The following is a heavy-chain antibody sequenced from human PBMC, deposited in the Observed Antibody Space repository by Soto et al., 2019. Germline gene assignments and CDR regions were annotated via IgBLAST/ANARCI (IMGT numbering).Heavy chain of an antibody. J-gene: IGHJ6*02. D-gene: IGHD6-19*01. V-gene: IGHV1-8*01. CDR3: ARVRWARRNSGRYWGSSLNYYYGMDV. CDR2: MNPNSGNT. Sequence: ASVKVSCKASGYTFTSYDINWVRQATGQGLEWMGWMNPNSGNTGYAQKFLGRVTMTRNTSISTAYMELSSLRSEDTAVYYCARVRWARRNSGRYWGSSLNYYYGMDVWGQGTTVTVSS. CDR1: GYTFTSYD.